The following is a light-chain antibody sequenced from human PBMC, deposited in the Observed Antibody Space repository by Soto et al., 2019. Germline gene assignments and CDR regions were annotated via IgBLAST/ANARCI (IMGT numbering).Light chain of an antibody. CDR2: DAS. CDR3: QQRSNWPPGPT. V-gene: IGKV3-11*01. CDR1: QSVSSY. J-gene: IGKJ3*01. Sequence: EIVLTQSPATLSLSPGERATLSCRASQSVSSYLAWYQQKPGQAPRLLIYDASNRATGIPARFSGSGSGTDFTLTISSLEPEDFVVYYCQQRSNWPPGPTFGPGTKVDIK.